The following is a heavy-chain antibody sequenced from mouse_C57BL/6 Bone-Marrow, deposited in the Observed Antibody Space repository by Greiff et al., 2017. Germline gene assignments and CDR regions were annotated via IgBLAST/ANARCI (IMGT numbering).Heavy chain of an antibody. CDR2: ISSGGDYL. CDR3: TRDWAWCAY. CDR1: GFTFSSYA. D-gene: IGHD4-1*01. J-gene: IGHJ3*01. Sequence: EVKLVESGEGLVKPGGSLKLSCAASGFTFSSYAMSWVRQTPEKRLEWVAYISSGGDYLYYADTVKGRFTISSDNARNTLYLQMSSLKSEDTAMYYCTRDWAWCAYWGQGTRVTVSA. V-gene: IGHV5-9-1*02.